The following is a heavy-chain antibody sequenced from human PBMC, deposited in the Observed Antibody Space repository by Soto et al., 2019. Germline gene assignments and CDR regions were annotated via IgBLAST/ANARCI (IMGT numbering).Heavy chain of an antibody. CDR2: IYYSGST. V-gene: IGHV4-31*03. Sequence: QVQLQESGPGLVKPSQTLSLTCTVSGGSISSGGYYWSWIRQHPGKGLEWIGYIYYSGSTYYNPSLKSRVTISVDTSKNQSALKLSSVAAADTAVYYCATTRDTSAFDIWGQGTMVTVSS. CDR3: ATTRDTSAFDI. J-gene: IGHJ3*02. D-gene: IGHD4-4*01. CDR1: GGSISSGGYY.